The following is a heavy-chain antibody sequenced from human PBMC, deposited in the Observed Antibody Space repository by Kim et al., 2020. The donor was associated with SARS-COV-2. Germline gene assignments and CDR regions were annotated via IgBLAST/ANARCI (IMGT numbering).Heavy chain of an antibody. CDR2: INTNTGNP. CDR3: ARGYGIAAAGHDYFQH. D-gene: IGHD6-13*01. J-gene: IGHJ1*01. CDR1: GYTFTSYA. V-gene: IGHV7-4-1*02. Sequence: ASVKVSCKASGYTFTSYAMNWVGQAPGQGLEWMGWINTNTGNPTYAQGFTGRFVFSLDTSVSTAYLQISSLKAEDTAVYYCARGYGIAAAGHDYFQHWGQGTLVTVSS.